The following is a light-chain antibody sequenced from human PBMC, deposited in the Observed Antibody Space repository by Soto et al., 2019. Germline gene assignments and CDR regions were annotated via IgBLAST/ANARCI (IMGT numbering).Light chain of an antibody. V-gene: IGKV3-11*01. Sequence: EIVLTQSPATLSLSPGERATLSCRASQSVSSNLAWYQQKPGQAPRLLIYDASNRATGIPARFSGSGSGTDFTLTISGLEPEDFAVYYCQQRSEWPPGATFGGGTKVEL. J-gene: IGKJ4*01. CDR1: QSVSSN. CDR2: DAS. CDR3: QQRSEWPPGAT.